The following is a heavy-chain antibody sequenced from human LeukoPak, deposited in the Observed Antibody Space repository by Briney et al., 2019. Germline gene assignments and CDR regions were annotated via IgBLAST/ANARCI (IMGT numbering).Heavy chain of an antibody. CDR1: GYSISSGYY. CDR2: IYYSGST. CDR3: ARARTYYYYYMDV. V-gene: IGHV4-38-2*02. J-gene: IGHJ6*03. Sequence: SETLSLTCTVSGYSISSGYYWGWIRQPPGKGLEWIGSIYYSGSTYYNPSLKSRVTISVDTSKNQFSLKLSSVTAADTAVYYCARARTYYYYYMDVWGKGTTVTVSS.